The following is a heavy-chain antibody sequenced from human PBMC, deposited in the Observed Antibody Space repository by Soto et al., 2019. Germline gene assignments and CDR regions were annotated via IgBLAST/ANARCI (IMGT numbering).Heavy chain of an antibody. Sequence: SETLSLTCTVSGGSISSYYWSWIRQPPGKGLEWIGYIYYSVSTNYNPSLKSRVTISVDTSKNQFSLKLSSVTAADTAVYYCARRIVLVPAAGFDYWGQGTLVSVSS. CDR2: IYYSVST. D-gene: IGHD2-2*01. CDR3: ARRIVLVPAAGFDY. CDR1: GGSISSYY. V-gene: IGHV4-59*08. J-gene: IGHJ4*02.